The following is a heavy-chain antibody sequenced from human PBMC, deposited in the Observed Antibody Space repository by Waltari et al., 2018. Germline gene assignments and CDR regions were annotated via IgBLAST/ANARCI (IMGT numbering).Heavy chain of an antibody. Sequence: QVQLQQLGARLLKPSETLSLSCAVNGGSLSGAFWSWIRQPTGKGLEWIGEIQQTGSTNYNPSLKSLVSISVDTSKSQVSLRMRSVSVADTAVYYCARQPIVVGAPVTDAFDIWGQGTLVRVS. CDR3: ARQPIVVGAPVTDAFDI. J-gene: IGHJ3*02. CDR2: IQQTGST. D-gene: IGHD2-15*01. V-gene: IGHV4-34*02. CDR1: GGSLSGAF.